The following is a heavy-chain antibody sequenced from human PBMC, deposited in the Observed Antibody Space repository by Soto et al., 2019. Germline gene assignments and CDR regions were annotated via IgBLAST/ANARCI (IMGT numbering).Heavy chain of an antibody. D-gene: IGHD1-26*01. CDR3: ARGWGGYFDL. CDR1: GGSISSHY. Sequence: QVQLQESGPGLVKPSETLSLTCSVSGGSISSHYWSWIRKPPGKGLEWTGYIYYSGSTNYNPSLTTRVTISVHTSKNQSSLKLSSVTAADTAVYYCARGWGGYFDLWGRGTLVTVSS. CDR2: IYYSGST. V-gene: IGHV4-59*11. J-gene: IGHJ2*01.